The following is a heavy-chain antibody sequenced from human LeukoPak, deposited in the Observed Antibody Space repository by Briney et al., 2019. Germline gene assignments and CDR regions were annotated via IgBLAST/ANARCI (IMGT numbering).Heavy chain of an antibody. CDR2: VYPGDSDT. J-gene: IGHJ3*02. V-gene: IGHV5-51*01. CDR3: ARPLVDYDFWSGYLTDAFDI. Sequence: GESLKISCKGSGYSFTSYWIGWVRQMPGKGLKWMGIVYPGDSDTRYSPSFQGQVTISADKSIGTAYLQWSSLKASDTAMYYCARPLVDYDFWSGYLTDAFDIWGQGTMVTGSS. CDR1: GYSFTSYW. D-gene: IGHD3-3*01.